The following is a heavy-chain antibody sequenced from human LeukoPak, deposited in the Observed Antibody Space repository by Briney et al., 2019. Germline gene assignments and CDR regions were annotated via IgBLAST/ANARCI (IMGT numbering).Heavy chain of an antibody. D-gene: IGHD3-10*01. CDR2: INPSGGST. V-gene: IGHV1-46*01. Sequence: ASVKVSCKASGYTFTSYYMHWVRQAPGQGLEWMGIINPSGGSTSYAQKFQGRLTMTRDTSTSTVYMELSSLRSEDTAVYYCARDRNYYGSGSYWGVWGQGTLVTVSS. CDR3: ARDRNYYGSGSYWGV. CDR1: GYTFTSYY. J-gene: IGHJ4*02.